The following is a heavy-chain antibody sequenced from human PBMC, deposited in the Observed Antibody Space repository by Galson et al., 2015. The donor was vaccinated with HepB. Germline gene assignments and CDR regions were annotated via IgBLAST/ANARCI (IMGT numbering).Heavy chain of an antibody. CDR1: GFMFSTYS. D-gene: IGHD3-16*01. CDR2: ISSSSSAI. V-gene: IGHV3-48*01. Sequence: SLRLSCAASGFMFSTYSMNWVRQAPGKGLEWVSYISSSSSAIYYADSVKGRFTISRGNAKNALYLQMNSLRAEDTAVYYCARKAVGDYWGQGTLVTVSS. CDR3: ARKAVGDY. J-gene: IGHJ4*02.